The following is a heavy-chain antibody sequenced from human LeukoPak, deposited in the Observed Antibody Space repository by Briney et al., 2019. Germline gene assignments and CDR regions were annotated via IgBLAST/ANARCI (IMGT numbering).Heavy chain of an antibody. Sequence: SETLSLTCSVSGYSISSGYYWGWIRQPPGKGLEWIGTIFHSGNTYYNPSLKSRVTISVGTSKNQFSLKLSSVTAADTAVYYCARDVPAGYWGQGTLVTVSS. D-gene: IGHD3-10*02. V-gene: IGHV4-38-2*02. J-gene: IGHJ4*02. CDR2: IFHSGNT. CDR1: GYSISSGYY. CDR3: ARDVPAGY.